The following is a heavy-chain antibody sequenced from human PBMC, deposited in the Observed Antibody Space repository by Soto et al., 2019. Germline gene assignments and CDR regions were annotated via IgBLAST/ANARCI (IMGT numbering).Heavy chain of an antibody. Sequence: EVQLVESGGGLVQPGRSLRLSCAASGFTFDDYAMHWVRQAPGKGLEWVSGISWNSGSIGYADSVKGRFTISRDNAKNSRYLQMNSLRAEDTALYYCAKGFGSPDIVATAFDYWGQGTLVTVSS. CDR2: ISWNSGSI. CDR3: AKGFGSPDIVATAFDY. CDR1: GFTFDDYA. V-gene: IGHV3-9*01. J-gene: IGHJ4*02. D-gene: IGHD5-12*01.